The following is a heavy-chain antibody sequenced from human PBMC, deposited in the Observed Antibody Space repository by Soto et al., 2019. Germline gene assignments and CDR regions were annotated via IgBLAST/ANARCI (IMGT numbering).Heavy chain of an antibody. V-gene: IGHV4-59*08. CDR2: VYYTGDT. D-gene: IGHD4-17*01. CDR3: VRQGIDYLHGLVDV. J-gene: IGHJ6*02. CDR1: SGPDRSHN. Sequence: QVQLQQSGPRLVKPSETLSLTCTVSSGPDRSHNWGWIRQPPGRGLEWIGYVYYTGDTPYNPSLRGRVTISADTSTIHISLTLNSVTAADTAVYYCVRQGIDYLHGLVDVWGQGTTVSVSS.